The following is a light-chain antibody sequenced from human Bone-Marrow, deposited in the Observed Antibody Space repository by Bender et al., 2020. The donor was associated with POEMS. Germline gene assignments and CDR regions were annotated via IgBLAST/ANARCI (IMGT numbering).Light chain of an antibody. CDR1: GADIVSTY. V-gene: IGLV6-57*02. CDR2: EHK. CDR3: QSYHGTNQV. J-gene: IGLJ3*02. Sequence: NFMLTQPHSVSESPGKTVTISCTGRGADIVSTYVQWYRQRPGPAPPTVIYEHKLSPSGVPDRFSGSIDFSSNSASLTISGLQTEDEADYYCQSYHGTNQVCGGGNRGTVL.